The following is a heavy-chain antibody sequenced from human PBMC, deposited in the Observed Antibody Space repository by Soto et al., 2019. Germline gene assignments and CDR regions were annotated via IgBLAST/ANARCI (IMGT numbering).Heavy chain of an antibody. D-gene: IGHD3-22*01. Sequence: GGSLSLSCAGSGFTFSSYVMSWVRPAPGKGLEWVASISGSGGSIYYADSVKGRCTISRDNSKNTLYLQVNSLRADDAAVYYCAKDSPLITMIWPGGFDIWGQGTMVTVSS. CDR3: AKDSPLITMIWPGGFDI. CDR2: ISGSGGSI. CDR1: GFTFSSYV. J-gene: IGHJ3*02. V-gene: IGHV3-23*01.